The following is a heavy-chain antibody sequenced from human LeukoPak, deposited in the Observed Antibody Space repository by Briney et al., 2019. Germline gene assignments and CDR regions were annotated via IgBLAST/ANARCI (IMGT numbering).Heavy chain of an antibody. J-gene: IGHJ5*02. CDR3: ARDISSVGAT. CDR2: IHYSGTT. V-gene: IGHV4-59*01. CDR1: GGSTSSYY. D-gene: IGHD1-26*01. Sequence: SETLSLTCTVSGGSTSSYYWSWIRQPPGKGLGWIAYIHYSGTTNYNPSLKSRVTISVDTSKNQFSLKLSSVTAADTAVYYCARDISSVGATWGQGTLVTVSS.